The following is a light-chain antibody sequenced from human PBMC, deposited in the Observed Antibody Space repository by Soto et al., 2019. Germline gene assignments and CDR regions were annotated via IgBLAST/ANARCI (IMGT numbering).Light chain of an antibody. V-gene: IGKV3-11*01. J-gene: IGKJ4*01. Sequence: EVVLTQSPATLSLSPGERATLSCRASQSVRSYLAWFQHKPGQAPRLLIYDAFNRATGIPGRFSGSGFGTDLTLTISSLEPEDFGVYYCKQRTNWPPLTFGGGTRVEIK. CDR3: KQRTNWPPLT. CDR2: DAF. CDR1: QSVRSY.